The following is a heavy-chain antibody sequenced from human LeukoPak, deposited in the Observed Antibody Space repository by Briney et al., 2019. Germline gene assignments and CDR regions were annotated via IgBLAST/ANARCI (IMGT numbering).Heavy chain of an antibody. D-gene: IGHD1-14*01. V-gene: IGHV3-74*01. CDR2: INADGSTT. Sequence: PGGSLRLSCAASGFTFGNSWVHWVRRAPGKGLVWVSLINADGSTTTYADSVKGRFTISRDNARNTVSLQMNSLTIEDTAVYYCVVVVEPPDSDGFDVWGQGTMITVSS. J-gene: IGHJ3*01. CDR3: VVVVEPPDSDGFDV. CDR1: GFTFGNSW.